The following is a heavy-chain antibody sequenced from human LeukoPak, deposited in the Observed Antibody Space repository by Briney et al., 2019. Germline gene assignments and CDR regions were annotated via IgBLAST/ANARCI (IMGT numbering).Heavy chain of an antibody. D-gene: IGHD6-13*01. CDR2: ISYDGSNK. V-gene: IGHV3-30*15. CDR1: GFTFISYA. Sequence: GGSLRLSCAASGFTFISYAMHWVRQAPGKGLEWVAVISYDGSNKYYADSVKGRFTISRDNSKNTLYLQMSSLRAEDTAVYYCARGVSSWYDYYFDYWGQGTLVTVSS. CDR3: ARGVSSWYDYYFDY. J-gene: IGHJ4*02.